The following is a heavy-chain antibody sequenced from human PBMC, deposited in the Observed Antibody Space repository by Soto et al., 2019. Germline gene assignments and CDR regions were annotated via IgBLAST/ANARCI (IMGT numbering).Heavy chain of an antibody. CDR1: GYTFTSYG. CDR3: ASNVDWNDGDYYGMDV. Sequence: GASVEVSCKASGYTFTSYGISWVRQAPGQGLEWMGWISAYNGNTNYAQKLQGRVTMTTDTSTSTAYMELRSLRSDDTAVYYCASNVDWNDGDYYGMDVWGQGTTVTVSS. J-gene: IGHJ6*02. CDR2: ISAYNGNT. D-gene: IGHD1-1*01. V-gene: IGHV1-18*01.